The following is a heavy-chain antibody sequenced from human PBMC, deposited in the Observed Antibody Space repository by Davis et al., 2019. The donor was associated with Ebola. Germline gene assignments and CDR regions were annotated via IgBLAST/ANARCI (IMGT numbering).Heavy chain of an antibody. Sequence: GESLKISCAASGFTFSNYGMNWVRQAPGKGLEWVSYISSSSSTIYYADSVKGRFTISRDNAKNSLYLQMNSLRDEDTAVYYCARGTMVRGVIIYYYYGMDVWGQGTTVTVSS. CDR1: GFTFSNYG. V-gene: IGHV3-48*02. D-gene: IGHD3-10*01. CDR2: ISSSSSTI. J-gene: IGHJ6*02. CDR3: ARGTMVRGVIIYYYYGMDV.